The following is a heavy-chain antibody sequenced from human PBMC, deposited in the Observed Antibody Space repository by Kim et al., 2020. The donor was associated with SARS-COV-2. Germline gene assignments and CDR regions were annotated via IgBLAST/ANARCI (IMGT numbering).Heavy chain of an antibody. D-gene: IGHD2-15*01. J-gene: IGHJ5*02. V-gene: IGHV4-34*01. Sequence: LKSRVTISVDTYKNQFSLKLSSVTAADTAVYYCARSLVVVAATPFFWFDPWGQGTLVTVSS. CDR3: ARSLVVVAATPFFWFDP.